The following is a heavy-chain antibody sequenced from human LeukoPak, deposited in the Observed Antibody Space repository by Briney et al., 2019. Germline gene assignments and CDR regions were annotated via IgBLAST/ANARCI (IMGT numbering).Heavy chain of an antibody. CDR2: IYSGGST. CDR3: AREIIVGTTGYFDY. CDR1: GFTVSSNY. V-gene: IGHV3-66*01. J-gene: IGHJ4*02. D-gene: IGHD1-26*01. Sequence: PGGSLRLSCAASGFTVSSNYMSWVRQAPGKGLEWVSVIYSGGSTYYADSVKGRFTISRDNSKNTLYLQMNSLRAEDTAVYYCAREIIVGTTGYFDYWGQGTLVTVSS.